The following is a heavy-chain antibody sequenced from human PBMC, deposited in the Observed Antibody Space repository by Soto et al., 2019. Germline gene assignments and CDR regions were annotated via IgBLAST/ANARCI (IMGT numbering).Heavy chain of an antibody. J-gene: IGHJ4*02. CDR1: GYIFTNFA. Sequence: QVQLVQSGAEVKKPGASVKVSCKASGYIFTNFAMHWVRQAPGQRREWMGWFSAGNGNRQYSQRFQGRVTITTDTPATSAYMELSSLRSEDTAVYYCARGWGGVGTPGTRLDFWGQGTLVTVSS. D-gene: IGHD2-8*02. CDR2: FSAGNGNR. V-gene: IGHV1-3*01. CDR3: ARGWGGVGTPGTRLDF.